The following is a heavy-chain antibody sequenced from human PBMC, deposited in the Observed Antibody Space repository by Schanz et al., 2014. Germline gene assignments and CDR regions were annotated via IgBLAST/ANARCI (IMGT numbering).Heavy chain of an antibody. D-gene: IGHD3-3*01. V-gene: IGHV3-33*01. CDR1: GFTFSSYG. J-gene: IGHJ4*02. Sequence: QVQLVESGGGVVQPGRSLRLSCAASGFTFSSYGMHWVRQAPGKGLEWVAVIWYDGSNKDYADSVKGRFTISRDNSRNTLYLQMDSLRAEDTAVYYCARPIYDLWSGSFDYWGQGTLVTVSS. CDR2: IWYDGSNK. CDR3: ARPIYDLWSGSFDY.